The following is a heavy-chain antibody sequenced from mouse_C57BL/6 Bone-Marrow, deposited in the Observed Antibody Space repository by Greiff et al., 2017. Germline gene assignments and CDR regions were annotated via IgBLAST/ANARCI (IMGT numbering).Heavy chain of an antibody. V-gene: IGHV1-42*01. J-gene: IGHJ2*01. Sequence: EVMLVESGPELVKPGASVKISCKASGYSFTGYYMNWVKQSPEKSLEWIGEINPSTGGTTYNQKFKAKATLTVDKSSSTAYMQLKSLTSEDSAVYYCARRGYVFDYWGQGTTLTVSS. CDR1: GYSFTGYY. D-gene: IGHD3-1*01. CDR2: INPSTGGT. CDR3: ARRGYVFDY.